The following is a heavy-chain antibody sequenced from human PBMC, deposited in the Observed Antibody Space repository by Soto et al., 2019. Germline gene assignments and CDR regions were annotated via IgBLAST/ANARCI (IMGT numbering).Heavy chain of an antibody. J-gene: IGHJ5*02. CDR1: GGSFSGYY. Sequence: QVQLQQWGAGLLKPSETLSLTCAVYGGSFSGYYWSWIRQPPGKGLEWIGEINHSGSTNYNPSLKIRVTISVDTSKNQFSLKLSSVTAADTAVYYFARGRPLLRFLEWLPPRDGWFDPWGQGTLVTVSS. CDR2: INHSGST. D-gene: IGHD3-3*01. V-gene: IGHV4-34*01. CDR3: ARGRPLLRFLEWLPPRDGWFDP.